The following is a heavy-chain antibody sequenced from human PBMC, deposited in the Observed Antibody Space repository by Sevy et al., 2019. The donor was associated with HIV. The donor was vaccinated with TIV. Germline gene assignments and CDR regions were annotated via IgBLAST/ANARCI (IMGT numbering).Heavy chain of an antibody. D-gene: IGHD1-1*01. V-gene: IGHV1-24*01. Sequence: ASVKVSCKVSGYTLTELSMHWVRQAPGKELEWMGGFDPEDGETIYAQKFQGRVTMTEDTSTDTAYMELSSLRSEDTAVYYCATRLRRNWNGPFDYWGQGTLVTVSS. CDR1: GYTLTELS. J-gene: IGHJ4*02. CDR2: FDPEDGET. CDR3: ATRLRRNWNGPFDY.